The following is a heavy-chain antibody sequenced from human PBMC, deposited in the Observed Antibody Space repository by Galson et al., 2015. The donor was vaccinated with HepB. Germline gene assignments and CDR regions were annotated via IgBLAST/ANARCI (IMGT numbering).Heavy chain of an antibody. CDR1: GFSLSTAGMS. CDR3: ARKKGMYRNGWGSILDV. V-gene: IGHV2-70*11. Sequence: PALVKPPQTLTLTCTFSGFSLSTAGMSVTWIRQPPGKALEWLACIDWDDKQHYNTSLKTRLTISKDTSKSQVVLKMTNMGPVDAGTFYCARKKGMYRNGWGSILDVWGQGTTVTVSS. CDR2: IDWDDKQ. D-gene: IGHD3-10*01. J-gene: IGHJ6*02.